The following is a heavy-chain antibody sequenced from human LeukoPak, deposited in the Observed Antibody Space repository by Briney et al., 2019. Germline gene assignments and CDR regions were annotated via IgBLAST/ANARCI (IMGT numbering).Heavy chain of an antibody. D-gene: IGHD6-13*01. CDR2: IYYSGST. Sequence: SETLSLTCTVSGGSISSYYWSWIRQPPGKGLEWIGYIYYSGSTNYNPSLKSRVTISVDTSKNQFSLKLSSVTAADTAVYYCARIISSSWYPYYYYYMDVWGKGTTVTVSS. CDR1: GGSISSYY. V-gene: IGHV4-59*13. CDR3: ARIISSSWYPYYYYYMDV. J-gene: IGHJ6*03.